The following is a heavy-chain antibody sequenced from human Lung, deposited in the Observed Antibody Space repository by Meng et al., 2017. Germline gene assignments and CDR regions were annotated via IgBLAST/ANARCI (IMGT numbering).Heavy chain of an antibody. D-gene: IGHD2-15*01. Sequence: QLQLQESGTELVKPSQTRSHTCASSGGSISSGGYTWSWIRQPPGKGLEWIGYISHSGSTYYNPSLKNRVTISVDRSKNQFSLRLTSVTAADTAVYSCARSGYCSGSSCYGSFDSWGQGTLVTVSS. CDR1: GGSISSGGYT. V-gene: IGHV4-30-2*01. CDR3: ARSGYCSGSSCYGSFDS. J-gene: IGHJ4*02. CDR2: ISHSGST.